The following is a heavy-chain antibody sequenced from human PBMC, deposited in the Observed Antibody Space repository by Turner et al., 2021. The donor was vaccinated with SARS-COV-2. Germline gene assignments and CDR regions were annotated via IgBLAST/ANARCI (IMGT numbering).Heavy chain of an antibody. V-gene: IGHV3-30*18. CDR1: VFTFSTFG. Sequence: QVQLVESGGGVVQPGRSLRLSCSPSVFTFSTFGMHWVRQAPGKGLEWVAVISYDGSNKYYSDSVKGRFTVSRDNSKNTLYLQMNSLRPEDTAVYYCAKVPYYYDRNGSLGGVDVWGQGTTVTVSS. CDR3: AKVPYYYDRNGSLGGVDV. D-gene: IGHD3-22*01. J-gene: IGHJ6*02. CDR2: ISYDGSNK.